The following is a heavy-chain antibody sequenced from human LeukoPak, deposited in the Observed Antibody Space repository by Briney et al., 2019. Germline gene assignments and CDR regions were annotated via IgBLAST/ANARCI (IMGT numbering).Heavy chain of an antibody. CDR2: ISWNSGSI. V-gene: IGHV3-9*03. D-gene: IGHD3-9*01. CDR3: AKDASGYPGSPFDY. CDR1: GFTFDDYA. J-gene: IGHJ4*02. Sequence: GGSLRLSCAASGFTFDDYAMHWVRQVPGKGLEWVSGISWNSGSIGYADSVKGRFTISRDNAKNSLYLQMNSLRAEDMALYYCAKDASGYPGSPFDYWGQGTLVTVSS.